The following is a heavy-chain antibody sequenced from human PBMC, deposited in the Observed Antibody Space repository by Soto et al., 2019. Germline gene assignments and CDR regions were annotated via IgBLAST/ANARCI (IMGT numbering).Heavy chain of an antibody. CDR3: ANLNTRGYYFDY. V-gene: IGHV2-5*01. Sequence: ASGPTLVNPTQTLTLTCTFSGFSLSTSQVGVGWIRQPPGKALEWLAHVYWNDDKYYSLSLKSRLTISKDTSKSQVVLTMTNMDPVDTATYYCANLNTRGYYFDYWGQGALVTVSS. J-gene: IGHJ4*02. D-gene: IGHD2-15*01. CDR1: GFSLSTSQVG. CDR2: VYWNDDK.